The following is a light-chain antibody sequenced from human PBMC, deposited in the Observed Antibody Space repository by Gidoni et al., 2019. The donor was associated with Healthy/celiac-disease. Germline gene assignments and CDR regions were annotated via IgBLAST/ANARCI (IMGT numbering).Light chain of an antibody. Sequence: DIQMTQSPSSLSASVGDRVTITPRASQSISSYLNWYQQKPGKAPKLLIYAASSLQSGVPSRFSGSGSGTDFTLTISSLQPEDFATYYCQQSYSTPPTFGQXTKVEIK. J-gene: IGKJ1*01. CDR1: QSISSY. CDR3: QQSYSTPPT. CDR2: AAS. V-gene: IGKV1-39*01.